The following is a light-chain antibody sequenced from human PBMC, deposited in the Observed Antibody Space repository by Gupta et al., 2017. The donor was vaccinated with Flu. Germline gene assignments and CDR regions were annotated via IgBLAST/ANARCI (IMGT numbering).Light chain of an antibody. Sequence: TIACARSSGSIANSYVQWYQQRPGRATTTVIYEDRQVPSGVPDRFSGSIDSSSNSASLTIAGLKTEDEADYYCQSYDRNNNLWVFGGGTKLTVL. V-gene: IGLV6-57*03. J-gene: IGLJ3*02. CDR3: QSYDRNNNLWV. CDR1: SGSIANSY. CDR2: EDR.